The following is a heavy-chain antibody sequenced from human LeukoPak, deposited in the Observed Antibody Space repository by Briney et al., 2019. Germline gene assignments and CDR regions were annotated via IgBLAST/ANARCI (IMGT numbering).Heavy chain of an antibody. Sequence: SQTLSLTCTVSGGSISSGSYYWSWIRQPAGKGLEWIGRIYTSGSTNYNPSLKSRVTMSVDTSKNQFSLKLSSVTAADTAVYYCARGASSSWFFDYWGQGTLVTVSS. V-gene: IGHV4-61*02. CDR1: GGSISSGSYY. CDR3: ARGASSSWFFDY. D-gene: IGHD6-13*01. J-gene: IGHJ4*02. CDR2: IYTSGST.